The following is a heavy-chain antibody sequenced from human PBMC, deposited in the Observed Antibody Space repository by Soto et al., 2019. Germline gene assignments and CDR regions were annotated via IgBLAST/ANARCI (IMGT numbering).Heavy chain of an antibody. CDR2: ISSSSSYI. Sequence: EVQLVESGGGLVKPGGSLRLSCAASGFTFSSYSMNWVRQAPGKGLEWVSSISSSSSYIYYADSVKGRFTISRDNAKNSLYLQMNSLRAEDTAVYYYARDQVAGTRYFDLWGRGTLVTVSS. CDR1: GFTFSSYS. D-gene: IGHD6-19*01. J-gene: IGHJ2*01. CDR3: ARDQVAGTRYFDL. V-gene: IGHV3-21*01.